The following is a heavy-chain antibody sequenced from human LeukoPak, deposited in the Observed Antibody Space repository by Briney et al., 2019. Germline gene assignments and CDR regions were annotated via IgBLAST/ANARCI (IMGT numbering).Heavy chain of an antibody. J-gene: IGHJ5*02. V-gene: IGHV4-34*01. CDR3: ARDRVGAYGGFWFDP. Sequence: PSETLSLTCAVYGGSFSGYYWSWIRQPPGKGLEWIGEINHSGSANYNPSLKSRVTISVDTSKNQFSLKLSSVTAADTAVYYCARDRVGAYGGFWFDPWGQGTLVTVSS. D-gene: IGHD4-23*01. CDR2: INHSGSA. CDR1: GGSFSGYY.